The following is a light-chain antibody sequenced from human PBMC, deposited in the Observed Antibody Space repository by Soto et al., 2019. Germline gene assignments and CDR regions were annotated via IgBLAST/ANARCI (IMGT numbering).Light chain of an antibody. CDR2: DAA. V-gene: IGKV3-11*01. J-gene: IGKJ4*01. Sequence: EIVLTQSPATLSLSPGERATLSCRASQSVSSYLAWYQQKPGQAPRLLIYDAANRATGIPARFSGSGSGTDFTHTISSLEPEDFAVYYCQQRSNWPPKLTFGGGTKVEIK. CDR3: QQRSNWPPKLT. CDR1: QSVSSY.